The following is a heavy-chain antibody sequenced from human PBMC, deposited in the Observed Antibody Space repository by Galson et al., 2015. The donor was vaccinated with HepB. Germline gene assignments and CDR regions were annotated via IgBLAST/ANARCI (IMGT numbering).Heavy chain of an antibody. D-gene: IGHD3-22*01. CDR3: AKGYYDSSGYYTDYYYYYGMDV. J-gene: IGHJ6*02. V-gene: IGHV3-23*01. CDR1: GFTFSSYA. CDR2: ISGSGGST. Sequence: SLRLSCAASGFTFSSYAMSWVRQAPGKGLEWVSAISGSGGSTYYADSVKGRFTISRDNSKNTLYLQMNSLRAEDTAVYYCAKGYYDSSGYYTDYYYYYGMDVWGQGTTVTVSS.